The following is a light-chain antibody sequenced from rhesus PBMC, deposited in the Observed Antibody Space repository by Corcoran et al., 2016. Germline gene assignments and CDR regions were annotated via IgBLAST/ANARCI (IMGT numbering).Light chain of an antibody. J-gene: IGKJ2*01. V-gene: IGKV1-22*01. CDR1: QSISSW. CDR2: KAS. CDR3: QQYSSSPYS. Sequence: DIQMTQSPSSLSASVGDTVTITCRASQSISSWLAWYQQKPGKAPKLLIYKASSLQSGVPSRLSGSGSGTDLTLTISSLQSEDFATYYCQQYSSSPYSFGQGTKVEIK.